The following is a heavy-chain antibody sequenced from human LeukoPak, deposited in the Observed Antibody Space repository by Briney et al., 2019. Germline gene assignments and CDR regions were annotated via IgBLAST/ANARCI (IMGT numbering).Heavy chain of an antibody. J-gene: IGHJ3*01. V-gene: IGHV3-48*01. CDR3: ARDIQLST. Sequence: PGGSLRLSCAASGFTFSSYGMNWVRQAPGKGLEWVSYISTSSNRIDYADSVKGRFTMSRDNSKDTLFLQMNSLRAEDTAIYYCARDIQLSTWGLGTMVTVSS. CDR2: ISTSSNRI. CDR1: GFTFSSYG. D-gene: IGHD5-24*01.